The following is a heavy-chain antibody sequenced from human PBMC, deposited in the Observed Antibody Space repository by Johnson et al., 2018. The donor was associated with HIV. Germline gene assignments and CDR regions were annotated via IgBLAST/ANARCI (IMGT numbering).Heavy chain of an antibody. D-gene: IGHD3-10*01. J-gene: IGHJ3*02. V-gene: IGHV3-9*01. Sequence: VQLVESGGGLVQPGRSLRLSCAASGFTFDDYAMHWVRQAPGKGLEWVSGINWNSGRIGYADSVKGRFTISKDTLYVQMNSLRGEDTAVYYCARDPDPFREYHGDAFDIWGQGTMVTVSS. CDR3: ARDPDPFREYHGDAFDI. CDR1: GFTFDDYA. CDR2: INWNSGRI.